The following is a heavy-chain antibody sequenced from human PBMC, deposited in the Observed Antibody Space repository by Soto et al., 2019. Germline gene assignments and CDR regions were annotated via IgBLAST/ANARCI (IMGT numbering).Heavy chain of an antibody. D-gene: IGHD1-26*01. V-gene: IGHV3-30*18. CDR2: ISYDGSNK. CDR1: GFTFSSYG. Sequence: GGSLRLSCAASGFTFSSYGRHWVRQAPGKGLEWVAVISYDGSNKYYADSVKGRFTISRDNSKNTLYLQMNSLRAEDTAVYYCAKDSVLLRGGYYYGMGVWGQGTTVTVSS. J-gene: IGHJ6*02. CDR3: AKDSVLLRGGYYYGMGV.